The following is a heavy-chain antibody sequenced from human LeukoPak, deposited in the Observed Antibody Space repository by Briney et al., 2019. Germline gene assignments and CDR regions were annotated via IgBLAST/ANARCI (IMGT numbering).Heavy chain of an antibody. CDR2: ISAYNGNA. V-gene: IGHV1-18*01. Sequence: GASVKVSCKASGYTFTSYGISWVRQAPGQGLEWMGWISAYNGNANYAQKLQGRVTMTTDTSTSTAYMELRSLRSDDTAVYYCARVLSSGYYYGGRYYFDYWGQGTLVTVSS. CDR3: ARVLSSGYYYGGRYYFDY. D-gene: IGHD3-22*01. J-gene: IGHJ4*02. CDR1: GYTFTSYG.